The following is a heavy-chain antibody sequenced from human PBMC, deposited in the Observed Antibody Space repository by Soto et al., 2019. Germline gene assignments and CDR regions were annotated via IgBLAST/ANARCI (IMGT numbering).Heavy chain of an antibody. D-gene: IGHD6-19*01. CDR2: ISGSGGRI. CDR3: AKSNSGWYFFDY. J-gene: IGHJ4*02. CDR1: GFTFSSYA. V-gene: IGHV3-23*01. Sequence: GGSLILSCAASGFTFSSYAMSWVRQAPGKGLEWVSAISGSGGRIYYADSVKGRFTISRDNSKNTLYLQMNSLRAEDTALYYCAKSNSGWYFFDYWGQGTLVTVSS.